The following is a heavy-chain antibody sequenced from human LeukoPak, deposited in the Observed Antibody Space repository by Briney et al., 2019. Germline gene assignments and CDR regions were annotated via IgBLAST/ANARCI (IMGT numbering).Heavy chain of an antibody. V-gene: IGHV3-15*01. CDR2: IKSKTDGGTT. Sequence: GGSLRLSCAASGFTFSNAWMSWVRQAPGKGLEWVGRIKSKTDGGTTDYAAPVKGRFTISRDDSKNTLYLQMNSLKTEDTAVYYCTTEEIGWFGDLLGYWGQGTLVTVSS. J-gene: IGHJ4*02. D-gene: IGHD3-10*01. CDR1: GFTFSNAW. CDR3: TTEEIGWFGDLLGY.